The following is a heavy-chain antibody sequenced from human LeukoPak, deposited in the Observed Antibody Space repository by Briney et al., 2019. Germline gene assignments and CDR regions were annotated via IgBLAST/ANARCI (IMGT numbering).Heavy chain of an antibody. V-gene: IGHV1-2*02. CDR1: GYTFPGYY. CDR3: ARVIVGELSSGYYYYFDY. D-gene: IGHD3-22*01. CDR2: LNPNSGGT. J-gene: IGHJ4*02. Sequence: ASVKVSCKASGYTFPGYYMHWVRQAPGQGLEWMGWLNPNSGGTNYAQKFQGRVTMTRDTSISTAYMELSRLRSDDTAVYYCARVIVGELSSGYYYYFDYWGQGTLVTVSS.